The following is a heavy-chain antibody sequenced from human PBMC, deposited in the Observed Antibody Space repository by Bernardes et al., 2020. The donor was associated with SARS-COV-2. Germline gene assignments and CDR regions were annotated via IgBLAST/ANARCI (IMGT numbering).Heavy chain of an antibody. CDR1: GFSFDAYA. J-gene: IGHJ4*02. CDR2: ISWNSRYI. Sequence: GGSLRLSCAASGFSFDAYAMHWVRQTPGKGLEWVSGISWNSRYIGYADSVKGRFTISRDNAKNSLYLQMNSLRAEDTALYYCAKDGNYGSGSYYDYWGQGTLVTVSS. CDR3: AKDGNYGSGSYYDY. D-gene: IGHD3-10*01. V-gene: IGHV3-9*01.